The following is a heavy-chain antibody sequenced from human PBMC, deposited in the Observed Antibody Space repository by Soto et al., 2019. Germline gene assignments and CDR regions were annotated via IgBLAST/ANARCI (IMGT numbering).Heavy chain of an antibody. J-gene: IGHJ4*02. Sequence: SVKVSCKASGGTFSSYAISWVRQAPGQGLEWMGGIIPIFGTANYAQKFQGRVTITAEKSTSTAYMELSSLRSEETAVYYCASGRDGYNLLDYWGQGTLVTVSS. D-gene: IGHD5-12*01. V-gene: IGHV1-69*06. CDR3: ASGRDGYNLLDY. CDR2: IIPIFGTA. CDR1: GGTFSSYA.